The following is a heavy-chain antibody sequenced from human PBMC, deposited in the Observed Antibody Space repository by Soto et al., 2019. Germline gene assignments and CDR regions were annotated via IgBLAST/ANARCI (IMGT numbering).Heavy chain of an antibody. CDR3: AKDPFDWKVGAITAFDY. CDR2: ISGSGGST. V-gene: IGHV3-23*01. D-gene: IGHD1-26*01. Sequence: EVQLLESGGGLVQPGGSLRLSCAASGFTFSSYAMSWVRQAPGKGLEWVSAISGSGGSTYYADSVKGRFTISRDNSKNTLYLQMNSLRAEDTAVYYCAKDPFDWKVGAITAFDYWGQGTLVTVSS. J-gene: IGHJ4*02. CDR1: GFTFSSYA.